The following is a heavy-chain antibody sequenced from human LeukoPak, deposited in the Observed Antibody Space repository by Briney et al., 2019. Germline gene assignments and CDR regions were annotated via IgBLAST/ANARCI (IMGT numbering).Heavy chain of an antibody. D-gene: IGHD5-18*01. V-gene: IGHV3-66*01. CDR3: ARAPRRGYSYGSDY. CDR2: IYSGGST. CDR1: GFTVSSNY. J-gene: IGHJ4*02. Sequence: GGSLRLSCAASGFTVSSNYMSWVRQAPGKGLEWVLVIYSGGSTYYADSVKGRFTISRDNSKNTLYLQMNSLRAEDTAVYYCARAPRRGYSYGSDYWGQGTLVTVSS.